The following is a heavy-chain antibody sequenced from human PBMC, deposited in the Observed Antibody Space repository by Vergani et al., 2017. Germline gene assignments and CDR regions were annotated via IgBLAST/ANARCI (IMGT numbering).Heavy chain of an antibody. CDR2: INPNSGGT. D-gene: IGHD1-26*01. J-gene: IGHJ5*02. Sequence: QVQLVQSGAEVKKPGASVKVSCKASGYTFTGSYMPWVRQAPGQGPEWMGWINPNSGGTNSAQKFQGRVTMTRDTSISTAYMELSRLRSDDTAVYYCARDTSWSYYVSHNWFDPWGQGTLITVSA. V-gene: IGHV1-2*02. CDR1: GYTFTGSY. CDR3: ARDTSWSYYVSHNWFDP.